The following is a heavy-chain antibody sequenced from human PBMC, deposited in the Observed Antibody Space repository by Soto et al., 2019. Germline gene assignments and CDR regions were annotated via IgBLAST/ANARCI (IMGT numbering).Heavy chain of an antibody. D-gene: IGHD5-18*01. CDR2: INPNSGGT. CDR1: GYTFTGYY. Sequence: ASVKVSCKASGYTFTGYYMHWVRQAPGQGLEWMGWINPNSGGTNYAQKFQGRVTMTRDTSISTAYMELSRLRSDDTAVYYCVREVQLSRRRREDAFDIWGQGTMVTVSS. CDR3: VREVQLSRRRREDAFDI. J-gene: IGHJ3*02. V-gene: IGHV1-2*02.